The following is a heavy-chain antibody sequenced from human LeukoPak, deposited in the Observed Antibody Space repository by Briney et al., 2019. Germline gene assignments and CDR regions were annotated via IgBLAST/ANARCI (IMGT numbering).Heavy chain of an antibody. V-gene: IGHV1-69*13. D-gene: IGHD3-3*01. Sequence: GASVKVSCKASGGTFSSYAISWVRQAPGQGLEWMGGIIPIFGTANYAQKFQGRVTITADESTSTAYMEPSSLRSEDTAVYYCARGDDLSYYYYGMDVWGQGTTVTVSS. J-gene: IGHJ6*02. CDR1: GGTFSSYA. CDR3: ARGDDLSYYYYGMDV. CDR2: IIPIFGTA.